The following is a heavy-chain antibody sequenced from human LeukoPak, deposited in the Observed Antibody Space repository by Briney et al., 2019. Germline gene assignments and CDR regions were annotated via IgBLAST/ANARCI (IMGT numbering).Heavy chain of an antibody. V-gene: IGHV3-7*01. J-gene: IGHJ4*02. CDR3: ARWGGYSMYYFDY. Sequence: GGSLRLSCAASGFTFSSYWMSWVRQAPGKGLEWVANIKQDGSEKYHVDSVKGRFTISRDNAKNSLYLQMNSLRAEDTAVYHCARWGGYSMYYFDYWGQGTLVTVSS. D-gene: IGHD3-3*01. CDR1: GFTFSSYW. CDR2: IKQDGSEK.